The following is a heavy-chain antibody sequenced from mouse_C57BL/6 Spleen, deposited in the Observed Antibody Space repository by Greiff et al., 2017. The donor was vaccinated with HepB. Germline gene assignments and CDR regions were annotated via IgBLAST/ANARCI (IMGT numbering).Heavy chain of an antibody. D-gene: IGHD1-1*01. Sequence: EVKLVESGEGLVKPGGSLKLSCAASGFTFSSYAMSWVRQTPEKRLEWVAYISSGGDYIYYADTVKGRFTISRDNARNTLYLQMSILKSEDTAMYYCTRAQYYGSSPYYFDYWGQGTTLTVSS. J-gene: IGHJ2*01. V-gene: IGHV5-9-1*02. CDR3: TRAQYYGSSPYYFDY. CDR2: ISSGGDYI. CDR1: GFTFSSYA.